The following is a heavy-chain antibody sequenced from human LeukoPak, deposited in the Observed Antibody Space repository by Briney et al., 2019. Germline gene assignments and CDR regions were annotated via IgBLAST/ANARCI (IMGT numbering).Heavy chain of an antibody. D-gene: IGHD2-21*02. V-gene: IGHV3-74*01. J-gene: IGHJ4*02. CDR2: INSDGSST. CDR1: GFTFSSYW. CDR3: AKDVGGRWPLYYFDY. Sequence: PGGSLRLSCAASGFTFSSYWMHWVRQAPGKGLVWVSRINSDGSSTSYADSVKGRFTISRDNAKNSLYLQMNSLRPEDTALYYCAKDVGGRWPLYYFDYWGQGTLVTVSS.